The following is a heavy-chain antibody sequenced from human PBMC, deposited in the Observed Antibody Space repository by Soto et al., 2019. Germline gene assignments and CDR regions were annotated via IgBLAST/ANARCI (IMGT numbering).Heavy chain of an antibody. D-gene: IGHD3-10*01. CDR2: VHHSSGS. CDR3: ARQGFGPLDGLVDV. CDR1: GGSISSYY. Sequence: QVQLQESGPELVKPSETLSLSCTVSGGSISSYYWSWFRQSPGKRMEWIGYVHHSSGSSYDPSLQRGVATSLHRSKRQFSRTVTSLTATDAAVYDCARQGFGPLDGLVDVWGQGTKVTVSS. V-gene: IGHV4-59*08. J-gene: IGHJ6*02.